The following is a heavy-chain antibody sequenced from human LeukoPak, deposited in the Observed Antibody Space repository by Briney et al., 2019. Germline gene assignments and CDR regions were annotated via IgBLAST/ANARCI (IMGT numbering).Heavy chain of an antibody. V-gene: IGHV4-61*02. J-gene: IGHJ4*02. D-gene: IGHD3-3*01. CDR3: ARGSRSGYYVDY. CDR2: IYTSGST. CDR1: GGSISSSSYY. Sequence: PSETLSLTCTVSGGSISSSSYYWGWIRQPAGKGLEWIGRIYTSGSTNYNPSLKSRVTMSVDTSKNQFSLKLSSVTAADTAVYYCARGSRSGYYVDYWGQGTLVTVSS.